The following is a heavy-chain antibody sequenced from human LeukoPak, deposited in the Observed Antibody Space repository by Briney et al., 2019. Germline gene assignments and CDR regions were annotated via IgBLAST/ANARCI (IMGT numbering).Heavy chain of an antibody. V-gene: IGHV4-39*07. J-gene: IGHJ6*03. D-gene: IGHD3-3*02. Sequence: SETLSLTCTVSGGSISSSSYYWGWIRQPPGKGLEWIGSIYYSVSTYYNPSLKSRVTISVDTSKNQFSLKLSSVTAADTAVYYCARLTALLSLYYYYYMDVWGKGTTVTVSS. CDR1: GGSISSSSYY. CDR3: ARLTALLSLYYYYYMDV. CDR2: IYYSVST.